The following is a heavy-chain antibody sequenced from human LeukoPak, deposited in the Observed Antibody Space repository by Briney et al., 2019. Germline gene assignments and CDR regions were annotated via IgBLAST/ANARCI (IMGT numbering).Heavy chain of an antibody. J-gene: IGHJ4*02. CDR2: IKSKTDGGTT. CDR3: TRISGSSSGPFDY. CDR1: GFTFSNAW. Sequence: GGSLRLSCAASGFTFSNAWMSWVRQAPGKGLEWVGRIKSKTDGGTTDYAAPVKGRFTISRDDSKNTLYLQMNSLKTEDTAVYYCTRISGSSSGPFDYWGQGSLVTVSS. V-gene: IGHV3-15*01. D-gene: IGHD1-26*01.